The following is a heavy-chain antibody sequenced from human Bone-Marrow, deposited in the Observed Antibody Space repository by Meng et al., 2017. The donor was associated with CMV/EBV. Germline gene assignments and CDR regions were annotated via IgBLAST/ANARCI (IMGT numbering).Heavy chain of an antibody. Sequence: GESLKISCAASGFTFSSYEMNWVRQAPGKGLEWVSYISSSGSTIYYADSVKGRFTISRDNAKNSLYLQMNSLRAEDTAVYYCARVGGSTAGFNFYYWGQGTLVTVSS. CDR3: ARVGGSTAGFNFYY. V-gene: IGHV3-48*03. J-gene: IGHJ4*02. CDR1: GFTFSSYE. CDR2: ISSSGSTI. D-gene: IGHD3-16*01.